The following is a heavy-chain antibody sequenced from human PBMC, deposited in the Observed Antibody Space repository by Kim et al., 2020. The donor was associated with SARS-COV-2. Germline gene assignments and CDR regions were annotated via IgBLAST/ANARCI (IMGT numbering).Heavy chain of an antibody. CDR2: IYYSGST. CDR1: GGSISSYY. D-gene: IGHD1-26*01. V-gene: IGHV4-59*01. Sequence: SETLSLTCTVSGGSISSYYWSWIRQPPGKGLEWIGYIYYSGSTNYNPSLKSRVTISVDTSKNQFSLKLSSVTAADTAVYYCARGGSGSYRRWWFDPWGQGTLVTVSS. J-gene: IGHJ5*02. CDR3: ARGGSGSYRRWWFDP.